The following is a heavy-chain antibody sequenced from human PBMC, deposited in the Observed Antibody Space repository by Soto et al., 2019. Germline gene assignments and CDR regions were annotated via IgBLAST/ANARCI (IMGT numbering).Heavy chain of an antibody. D-gene: IGHD3-22*01. CDR3: ASTVYYYDSSGYYYVWYFDL. V-gene: IGHV4-39*01. Sequence: QLQLQESGPGLVKPSETLSLTCTVSGGSISSSSYYWGWIRQPPGKGLEWIGSIYYSGSTYYNPSLKSRVTISVDTSKNQFSLKLSSVTAADPAVYYCASTVYYYDSSGYYYVWYFDLWGRGTLVTVSS. CDR1: GGSISSSSYY. CDR2: IYYSGST. J-gene: IGHJ2*01.